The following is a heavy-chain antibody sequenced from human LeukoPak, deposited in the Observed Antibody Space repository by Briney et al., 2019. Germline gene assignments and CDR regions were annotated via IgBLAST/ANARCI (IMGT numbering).Heavy chain of an antibody. V-gene: IGHV3-30-3*01. CDR3: ASSHALYDSSGYYGD. Sequence: GRSLRLSCAASGLTFSSYAMHWVRQAPGKGLEWVAVISYDGSNKYYADSVKGRFTISRDNSKNTLYLQMNSLRAEDTAVYYCASSHALYDSSGYYGDWGQGTLVTVSS. D-gene: IGHD3-22*01. CDR2: ISYDGSNK. CDR1: GLTFSSYA. J-gene: IGHJ4*02.